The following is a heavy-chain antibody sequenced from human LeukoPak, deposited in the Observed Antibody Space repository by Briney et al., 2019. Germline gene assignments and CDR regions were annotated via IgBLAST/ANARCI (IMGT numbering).Heavy chain of an antibody. CDR1: GGTFSSYA. CDR3: ARGLTMVRGDSLSPDY. D-gene: IGHD3-10*01. V-gene: IGHV1-69*05. CDR2: IIPIFGTA. Sequence: ASVKVSCKASGGTFSSYAISWVRQAPGQGLEWMGGIIPIFGTANYAQKFQGRVTITTDESTSTAYMELSSLRSEDTAVYYCARGLTMVRGDSLSPDYWGQGTLVTVSS. J-gene: IGHJ4*02.